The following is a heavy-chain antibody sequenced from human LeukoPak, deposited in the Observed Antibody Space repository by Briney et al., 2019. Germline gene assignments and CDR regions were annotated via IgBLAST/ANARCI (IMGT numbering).Heavy chain of an antibody. D-gene: IGHD4-23*01. J-gene: IGHJ6*03. V-gene: IGHV4-61*02. CDR1: GGSISSGSYY. Sequence: PSQTLSLTCTVSGGSISSGSYYWSWIRQPAWKGLEWIGRIYTSGSTNYNPSLKSRVTISVDTSKNQFSLKLSSVTAADTAVYYCAATAVTSKLNYYYYYYMDVWGKGTTVTVSS. CDR2: IYTSGST. CDR3: AATAVTSKLNYYYYYYMDV.